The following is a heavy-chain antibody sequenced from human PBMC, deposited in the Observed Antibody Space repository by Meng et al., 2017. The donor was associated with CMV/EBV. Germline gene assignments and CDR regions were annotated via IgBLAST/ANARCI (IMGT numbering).Heavy chain of an antibody. CDR1: GGSFSGYY. D-gene: IGHD2-2*01. Sequence: SETLSLTCAVYGGSFSGYYWSWIRQPPGKGLEWIGEINHSGSTDYNPSLTSRVTISVDTSKNQFSLKLSSVTAADTAVYYCARASVNIGYCSITSCYLYYYYGMDVWGQGTTVTVSS. J-gene: IGHJ6*02. CDR2: INHSGST. CDR3: ARASVNIGYCSITSCYLYYYYGMDV. V-gene: IGHV4-34*01.